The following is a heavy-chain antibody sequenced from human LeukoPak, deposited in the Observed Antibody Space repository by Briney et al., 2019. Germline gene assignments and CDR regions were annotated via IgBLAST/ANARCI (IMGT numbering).Heavy chain of an antibody. V-gene: IGHV1-2*02. D-gene: IGHD1-26*01. CDR3: ARRRELLDWHFDL. Sequence: ASVKVSCKASGYTFTGYYMHWVRQAPGQGLEWMGWINPNSGGTNYAQKFQGRVTMTRGTSISTDYMELSRLRSDDTAVYYCARRRELLDWHFDLWGRGTLVTVSS. CDR2: INPNSGGT. J-gene: IGHJ2*01. CDR1: GYTFTGYY.